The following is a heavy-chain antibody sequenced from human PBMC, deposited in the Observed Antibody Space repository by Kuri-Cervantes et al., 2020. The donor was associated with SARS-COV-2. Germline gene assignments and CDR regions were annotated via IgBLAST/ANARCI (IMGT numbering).Heavy chain of an antibody. D-gene: IGHD1-7*01. CDR2: IFTSGTT. CDR3: AREGDGNYPEPFDY. Sequence: SETLSLTCTVSAGSIRNYYWSWVRQPAGKGLEWIGRIFTSGTTNYNPSLMSRVTMSIDTSKNQFSLRLTSVTAADTAVYYCAREGDGNYPEPFDYWGQGTLVTVSS. CDR1: AGSIRNYY. V-gene: IGHV4-4*07. J-gene: IGHJ4*02.